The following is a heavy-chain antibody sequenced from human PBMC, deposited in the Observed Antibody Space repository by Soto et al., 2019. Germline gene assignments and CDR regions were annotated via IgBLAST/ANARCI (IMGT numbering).Heavy chain of an antibody. CDR1: GFTFSNAW. CDR2: IKSKTDGGTT. D-gene: IGHD6-19*01. CDR3: TTELEVAGVDY. J-gene: IGHJ4*02. Sequence: GGSLRLSCAASGFTFSNAWMSLVRQSPGKGLEWVGRIKSKTDGGTTDYAAPVKGRFTISIDDSKNTLYLQMNSLKTEDTAVYYCTTELEVAGVDYWGQGTLVTVSS. V-gene: IGHV3-15*01.